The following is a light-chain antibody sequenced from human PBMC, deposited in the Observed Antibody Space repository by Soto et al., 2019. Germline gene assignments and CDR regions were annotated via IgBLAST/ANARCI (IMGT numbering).Light chain of an antibody. J-gene: IGKJ4*01. CDR2: DAS. CDR3: QQYGSSPPLT. Sequence: EIVLTQSPGTLSLSPGERATLSCRASQSVSSGHLAWYQQKPGQAPRLIIYDASTRATGIPDRFSGSGSGTDFTLTIRRLEPEDFAVYYCQQYGSSPPLTFGGGTKVEI. V-gene: IGKV3-20*01. CDR1: QSVSSGH.